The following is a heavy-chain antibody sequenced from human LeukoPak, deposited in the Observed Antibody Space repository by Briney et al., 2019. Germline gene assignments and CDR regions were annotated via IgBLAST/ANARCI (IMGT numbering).Heavy chain of an antibody. CDR1: GYTFTSYD. J-gene: IGHJ3*02. CDR3: ARGAYYDFWSGYYQSDAFDI. D-gene: IGHD3-3*01. V-gene: IGHV1-8*03. CDR2: MNPNSGNT. Sequence: ASVKVSCKASGYTFTSYDINWVRQATGQGLEWMGWMNPNSGNTGYAQKFQGRVTITRNTSISTAYMELSSLRSEDTAVYYCARGAYYDFWSGYYQSDAFDIWGQGTMVTVSS.